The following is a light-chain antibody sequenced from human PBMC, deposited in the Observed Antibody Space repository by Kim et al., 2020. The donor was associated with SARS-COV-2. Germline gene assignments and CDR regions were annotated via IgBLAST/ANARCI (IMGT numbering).Light chain of an antibody. CDR2: QTS. CDR3: QQYGSSPPYT. V-gene: IGKV3-20*01. CDR1: QHVYKGY. Sequence: SPGEGATLSCRASQHVYKGYLAWYQQRLGQAPRLLIYQTSKRATGIPDRFSGSGSGTDFTLTISRLGPEDFAVYYCQQYGSSPPYTFGQGTMLEI. J-gene: IGKJ2*01.